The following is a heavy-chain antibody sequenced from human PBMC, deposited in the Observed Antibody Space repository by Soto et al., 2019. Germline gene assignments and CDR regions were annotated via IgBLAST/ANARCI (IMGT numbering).Heavy chain of an antibody. D-gene: IGHD6-19*01. Sequence: VQLVESGGGLVQPGGSLRISCAASGFTFTRHWMHWVRQAPGKGPVWVSRINGDGSSTDYADSVKGRFTIARDNAKNTRYLQMNSLRAEDTAVYYCAREVIAVVGAIRWFDPWGQGTLVTVSS. CDR1: GFTFTRHW. CDR3: AREVIAVVGAIRWFDP. J-gene: IGHJ5*02. CDR2: INGDGSST. V-gene: IGHV3-74*01.